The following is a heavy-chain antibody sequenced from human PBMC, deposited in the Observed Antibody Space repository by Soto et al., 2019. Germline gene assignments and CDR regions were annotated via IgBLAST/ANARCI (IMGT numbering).Heavy chain of an antibody. V-gene: IGHV3-7*03. CDR1: GFTFSRDW. CDR3: ARYGFANGLDL. CDR2: MRPDESEK. Sequence: GGSLRLSCTLSGFTFSRDWMAWVRQAPGKGLEWVANMRPDESEKYYVDSVRGRFTISRDGAETSLHLQMDSLRAEDTALYYCARYGFANGLDLWGQGTTVTGSS. J-gene: IGHJ6*02. D-gene: IGHD3-10*01.